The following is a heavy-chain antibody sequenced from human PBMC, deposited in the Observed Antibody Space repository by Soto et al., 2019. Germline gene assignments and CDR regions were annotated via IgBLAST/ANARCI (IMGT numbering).Heavy chain of an antibody. D-gene: IGHD1-26*01. CDR3: AKIPPELVGY. CDR1: GFTFSSYA. Sequence: GGSLRLSCATSGFTFSSYAMSWVRQAPGKGLEWVSAIGGNGAGTHYADSVKGRFTISRDNSRNTLYLQMNSLRAEDTAVYCCAKIPPELVGYWGQGTLVTVSS. V-gene: IGHV3-23*01. J-gene: IGHJ4*02. CDR2: IGGNGAGT.